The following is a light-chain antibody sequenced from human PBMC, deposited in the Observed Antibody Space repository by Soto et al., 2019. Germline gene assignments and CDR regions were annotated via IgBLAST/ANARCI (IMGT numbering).Light chain of an antibody. Sequence: DIQMTQSPSTLPASVGDRVTITCRASQSISNWLAWYQQKPGKAPKLLIYKASSLESGVPSGFSGSGSGTEFTLTISSLQPDDFATYYCQQYNPYSPYTFGQGTKVDIK. CDR1: QSISNW. CDR2: KAS. J-gene: IGKJ2*01. V-gene: IGKV1-5*03. CDR3: QQYNPYSPYT.